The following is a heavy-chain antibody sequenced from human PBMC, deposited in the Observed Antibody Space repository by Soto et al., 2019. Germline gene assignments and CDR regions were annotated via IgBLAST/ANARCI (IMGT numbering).Heavy chain of an antibody. CDR2: INPYNGNT. CDR1: GYTFTSYG. J-gene: IGHJ4*02. D-gene: IGHD6-13*01. Sequence: QVQLAQPGAEVKKPGASVKVSCKASGYTFTSYGITWVRQAPGQGREWMAWINPYNGNTKYAEKFLGRVKLTNDTSTPTAYMEVRSPTSDDTAVFYCARVGVGLAAPRVWPYWGEGTPVTVSS. CDR3: ARVGVGLAAPRVWPY. V-gene: IGHV1-18*01.